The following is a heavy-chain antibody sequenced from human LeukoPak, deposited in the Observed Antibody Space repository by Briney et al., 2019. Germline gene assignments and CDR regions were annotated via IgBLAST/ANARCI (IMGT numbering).Heavy chain of an antibody. CDR3: ATLTGGDDAFDI. CDR1: GRSVSYHY. Sequence: PSQTQSLVRPLDGRSVSYHYGSSIRQPPGKGRQWIGFVYEIGSTNYNPSLQSRVTTSVETSNNQFSLNLNSVAPADTAVYYCATLTGGDDAFDIWGQGTMVTVSS. D-gene: IGHD4-23*01. J-gene: IGHJ3*02. CDR2: VYEIGST. V-gene: IGHV4-59*02.